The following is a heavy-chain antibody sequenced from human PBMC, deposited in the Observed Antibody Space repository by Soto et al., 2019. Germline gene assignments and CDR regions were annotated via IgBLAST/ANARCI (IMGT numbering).Heavy chain of an antibody. CDR3: TTAKGVPNPNDNIWYSVAFDF. Sequence: GGSLRLSCAASGFTFSNIWMNWVRQAPGKVLEWVGHIKSKSGGRTKDDAAPVEGRITISRDDSKNMVYLQRDSLKTEDTAVYYCTTAKGVPNPNDNIWYSVAFDFWGQGVLVTVSS. J-gene: IGHJ4*02. D-gene: IGHD2-8*01. CDR1: GFTFSNIW. CDR2: IKSKSGGRTK. V-gene: IGHV3-15*07.